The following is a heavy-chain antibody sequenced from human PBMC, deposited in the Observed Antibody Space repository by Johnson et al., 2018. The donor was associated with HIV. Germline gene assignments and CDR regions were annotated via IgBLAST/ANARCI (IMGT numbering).Heavy chain of an antibody. V-gene: IGHV3-23*04. J-gene: IGHJ3*02. CDR2: LTGSGDKT. D-gene: IGHD6-13*01. CDR1: GFTFSSYV. CDR3: ATSTVSDSSSWYHLEMAFDI. Sequence: MQLVESGGTLVQPGGSLRLSCAASGFTFSSYVMNWVRQAPGKGLEWVSTLTGSGDKTYYADSVKGRFTISRDISKNTLYLQMNGLRAEDTALYYCATSTVSDSSSWYHLEMAFDIWGQGTMVTVSS.